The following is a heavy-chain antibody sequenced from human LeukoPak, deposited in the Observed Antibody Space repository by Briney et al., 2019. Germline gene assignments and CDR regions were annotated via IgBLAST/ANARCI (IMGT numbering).Heavy chain of an antibody. V-gene: IGHV4-59*01. J-gene: IGHJ4*02. CDR2: IYYSGST. CDR1: GGSISSYY. CDR3: ARGQWLLFPTND. D-gene: IGHD3-3*01. Sequence: SETLFLTCTVSGGSISSYYWSWIRQPPGKGLEWIGYIYYSGSTNYNPSLKSRVTISVDTSKNQFSLKLSSVTAADTAVYYCARGQWLLFPTNDWGQGTLVTVSS.